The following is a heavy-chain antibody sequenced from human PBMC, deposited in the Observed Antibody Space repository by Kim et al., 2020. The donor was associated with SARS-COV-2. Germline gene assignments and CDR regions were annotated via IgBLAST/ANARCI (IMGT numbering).Heavy chain of an antibody. CDR2: IRKTTSSRST. CDR3: VRVTHSDDYSTWRGGLYYFDR. J-gene: IGHJ4*02. Sequence: GGSLRLSCAASGFRFSDHYMDWVRQAPGKGLEWVGRIRKTTSSRSTEYAASVKGRFTISRDDSENSLFLQMDSLKPEDTAVYYCVRVTHSDDYSTWRGGLYYFDRWGQGTLVTVSS. D-gene: IGHD4-17*01. CDR1: GFRFSDHY. V-gene: IGHV3-72*01.